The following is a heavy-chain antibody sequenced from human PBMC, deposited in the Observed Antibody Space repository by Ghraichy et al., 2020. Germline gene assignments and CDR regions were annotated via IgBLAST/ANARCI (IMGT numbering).Heavy chain of an antibody. CDR2: SYYSETA. D-gene: IGHD1-26*01. CDR1: GDSINYYY. V-gene: IGHV4-59*01. CDR3: ARASYSGTSAEY. J-gene: IGHJ4*02. Sequence: SETLSLTCTVSGDSINYYYWTWIRQPPGKGLEWIVYSYYSETANYNPSLKSRVTISVDMSKNQFSLSVTSVTAADTAVYYCARASYSGTSAEYWGQGTLVTVSS.